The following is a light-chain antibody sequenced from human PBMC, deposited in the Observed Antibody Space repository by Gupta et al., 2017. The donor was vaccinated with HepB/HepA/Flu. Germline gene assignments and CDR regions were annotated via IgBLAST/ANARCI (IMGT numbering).Light chain of an antibody. CDR1: QSLLHTNGKTY. CDR2: EAS. CDR3: KQSIHYPRT. V-gene: IGKV2D-29*01. J-gene: IGKJ3*01. Sequence: DIVMTQTPLSLSVTPGQPASISCKSSQSLLHTNGKTYLYWYLQKPGQPPQFLIYEASNRVSGVPDRFSGSGSGTDFTLKISRVEADDVGVYYCKQSIHYPRTFGHGTKVDIK.